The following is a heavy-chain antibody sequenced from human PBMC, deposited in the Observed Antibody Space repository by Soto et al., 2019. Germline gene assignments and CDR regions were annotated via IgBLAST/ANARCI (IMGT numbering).Heavy chain of an antibody. CDR1: GGSISPFH. D-gene: IGHD1-26*01. Sequence: QVQLQESGPGLVKPSETLSLTCSVYGGSISPFHWSWIRQPPGKGPEWIGYVYYTWGTNYNPPFTSRVTISVDTSKNQFSLKLTSVTAADMAVYYCVRWVGHFDFWGQGTLVTVSS. V-gene: IGHV4-59*03. CDR2: VYYTWGT. J-gene: IGHJ4*02. CDR3: VRWVGHFDF.